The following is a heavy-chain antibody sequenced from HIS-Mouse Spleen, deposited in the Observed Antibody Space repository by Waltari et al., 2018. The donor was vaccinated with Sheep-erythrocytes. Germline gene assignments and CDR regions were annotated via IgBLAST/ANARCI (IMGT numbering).Heavy chain of an antibody. CDR1: GFTLSSYG. CDR3: ARARNLEWLFDY. D-gene: IGHD3-3*01. Sequence: QVQLVESGGGVVQPGRSLRPSRAASGFTLSSYGMQRVRQAPGKGLEWVAVIWYDGSNKYYADSVKGRFTISRDNSKNTLYLQMNSLRAEDTAVYYCARARNLEWLFDYWGQGTLVTVSS. CDR2: IWYDGSNK. J-gene: IGHJ4*02. V-gene: IGHV3-33*01.